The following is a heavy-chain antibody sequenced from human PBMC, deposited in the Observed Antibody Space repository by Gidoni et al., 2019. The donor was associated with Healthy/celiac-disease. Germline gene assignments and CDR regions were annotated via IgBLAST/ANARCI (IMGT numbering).Heavy chain of an antibody. V-gene: IGHV3-9*01. D-gene: IGHD3-3*01. CDR1: GFTFDDSA. CDR3: AKDITIFGVVIMGFDY. CDR2: ISWNSGSI. Sequence: EVQLVESGGGLVQPGRSLRLSCAASGFTFDDSAMHWVRQAPGKGLEWVSGISWNSGSIGYADSVKGRFTISRDNAKNSLYLQMNSLRAEDTALYYCAKDITIFGVVIMGFDYWGQGTLVTVSS. J-gene: IGHJ4*02.